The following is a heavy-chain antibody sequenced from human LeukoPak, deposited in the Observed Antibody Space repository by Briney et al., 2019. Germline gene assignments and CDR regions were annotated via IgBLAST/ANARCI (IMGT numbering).Heavy chain of an antibody. J-gene: IGHJ6*03. CDR3: ARDFSSSSTVYYYYYMDV. CDR1: GGSISSRPYY. D-gene: IGHD6-6*01. Sequence: SETLSLTCTVSGGSISSRPYYWGWVRQPPGKRLEWIGTISYSGTTYYNPSLKSRVTISLDTSKNQFSLKLSSVTAADTAIYYCARDFSSSSTVYYYYYMDVWGKGTTVTVSS. CDR2: ISYSGTT. V-gene: IGHV4-39*07.